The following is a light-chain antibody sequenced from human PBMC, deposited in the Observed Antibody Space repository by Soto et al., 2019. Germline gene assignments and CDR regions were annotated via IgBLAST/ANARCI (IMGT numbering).Light chain of an antibody. CDR3: SSYTTSVTYV. CDR1: SSDVGAYNS. J-gene: IGLJ1*01. CDR2: DVS. V-gene: IGLV2-14*01. Sequence: QSVLTQPASVSGSPGQSITISCTGTSSDVGAYNSVSWYQQHPGKAPKLIIYDVSTRPSGISDRFSGSKSGNTAPLTISGLQAEDESDYYCSSYTTSVTYVFGTGTKVTVL.